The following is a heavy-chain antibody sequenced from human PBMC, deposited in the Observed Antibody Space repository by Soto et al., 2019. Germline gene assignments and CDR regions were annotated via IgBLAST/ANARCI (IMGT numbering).Heavy chain of an antibody. J-gene: IGHJ4*02. Sequence: GGSVRLSCTGSGFNFANYALTWVRQAPGKGLEWVGFIRGETNGGTADYAASLKGRITISRDDSKSIAYLEINSLQTEDTAVYYCTRYYYESSGYYVYWGQGTLVTVSS. CDR2: IRGETNGGTA. D-gene: IGHD3-22*01. CDR3: TRYYYESSGYYVY. V-gene: IGHV3-49*04. CDR1: GFNFANYA.